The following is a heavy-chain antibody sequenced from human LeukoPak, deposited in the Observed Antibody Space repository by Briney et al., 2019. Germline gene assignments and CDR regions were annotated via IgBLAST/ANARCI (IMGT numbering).Heavy chain of an antibody. CDR2: ISSSSSYI. CDR1: GFTFSSYS. Sequence: GGSMTLASAASGFTFSSYSMNWVRQAPGKGLEWVSSISSSSSYIYYADSVKGRFTISRDNVKNSLYLQMNSLRAEDTAVYYCARVDYTEGGWFDPWGQGTLVTVSS. J-gene: IGHJ5*02. V-gene: IGHV3-21*01. D-gene: IGHD3-3*01. CDR3: ARVDYTEGGWFDP.